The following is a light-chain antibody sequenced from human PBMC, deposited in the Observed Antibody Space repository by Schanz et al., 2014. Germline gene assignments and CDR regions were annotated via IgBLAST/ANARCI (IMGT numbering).Light chain of an antibody. J-gene: IGKJ1*01. Sequence: EIVMTQSPATLSVSPGERATLSCRASQSVTSYLAWYQQKPGQAPRLLIYGASTRATGFPARFSGSGSGTEFTLTISSLQSEDFAVYYCQQYDNWWTFGPGTKVEVK. CDR3: QQYDNWWT. V-gene: IGKV3-15*01. CDR2: GAS. CDR1: QSVTSY.